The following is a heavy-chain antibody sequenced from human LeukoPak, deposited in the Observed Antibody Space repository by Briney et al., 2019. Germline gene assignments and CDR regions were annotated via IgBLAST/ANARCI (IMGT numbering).Heavy chain of an antibody. CDR3: ARDFLGRSNGGSNYFGMGV. Sequence: ASVKVSCKSSGYSFTDYFIHWVRQAPGQGPEWMGCINTYSGGAHYAQKFKGWVSLTRDTSSDTAFMELSSLRSDATAIYYCARDFLGRSNGGSNYFGMGVWGQGTTVTVSS. CDR2: INTYSGGA. J-gene: IGHJ6*01. V-gene: IGHV1-2*04. CDR1: GYSFTDYF. D-gene: IGHD2-15*01.